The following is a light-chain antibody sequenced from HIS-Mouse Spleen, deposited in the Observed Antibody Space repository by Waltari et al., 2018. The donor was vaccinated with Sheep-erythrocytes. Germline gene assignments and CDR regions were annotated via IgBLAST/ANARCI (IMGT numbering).Light chain of an antibody. Sequence: LTQPPSASGSPGQSVTISCTGTSSDVGGYNYVSWYQQHPGKAPKPMIYEVSKRPSGVPARFSGSRSGNTASLTVSGLQAEDEADYYCSSYAGSNNWVFGGGTKLTVL. CDR2: EVS. J-gene: IGLJ3*02. CDR1: SSDVGGYNY. CDR3: SSYAGSNNWV. V-gene: IGLV2-8*01.